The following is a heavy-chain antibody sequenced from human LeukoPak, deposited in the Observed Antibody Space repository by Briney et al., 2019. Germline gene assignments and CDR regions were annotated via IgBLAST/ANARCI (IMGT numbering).Heavy chain of an antibody. CDR1: GFILSTYW. CDR2: INSEGSST. J-gene: IGHJ5*01. CDR3: ARDPAPQGWFDS. V-gene: IGHV3-74*01. Sequence: GGSQRLSCAASGFILSTYWMHWVRQAPGKGLVWVSRINSEGSSTIYADSVKGRFTISRDNAKNILYLQMNSLRAEDTAVYHCARDPAPQGWFDSWGQGTLVTVSS.